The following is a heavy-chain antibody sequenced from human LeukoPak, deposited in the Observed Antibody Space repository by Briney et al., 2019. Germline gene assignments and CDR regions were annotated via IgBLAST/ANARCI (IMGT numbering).Heavy chain of an antibody. D-gene: IGHD6-19*01. V-gene: IGHV3-7*01. CDR2: IKQDGSEK. Sequence: GGSLRLSCAASGFTFSSYWMSWVRQAPGKGLEWVANIKQDGSEKYYVDSVEGRFTISRDNAKNSLYLQMNSLRAEDTAVYYCARDGAVAGTALLYWGQGTLVTVSS. J-gene: IGHJ4*02. CDR1: GFTFSSYW. CDR3: ARDGAVAGTALLY.